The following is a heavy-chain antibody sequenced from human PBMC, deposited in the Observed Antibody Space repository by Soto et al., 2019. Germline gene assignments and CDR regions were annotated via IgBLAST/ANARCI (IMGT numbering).Heavy chain of an antibody. CDR2: INSDGSST. D-gene: IGHD2-15*01. CDR1: GFTFSSYW. Sequence: EVQLVESGGGLVQPGGSLRLSCAASGFTFSSYWMYWVRQAPGKGLVWVSRINSDGSSTSYADSVKGRFTISRDNAKNTLYLQMNSLRAEDTAVYYCARDLLDCSGGSCYRYYYYMDVWGKGTTVTVSS. CDR3: ARDLLDCSGGSCYRYYYYMDV. V-gene: IGHV3-74*01. J-gene: IGHJ6*03.